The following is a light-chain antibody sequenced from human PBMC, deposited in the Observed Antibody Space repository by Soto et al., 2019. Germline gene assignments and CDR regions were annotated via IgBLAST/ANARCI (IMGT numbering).Light chain of an antibody. Sequence: EIVMTQSPATLSVSPGERATLSYMSRQSVSHSLAGHRQKPGQAPRVLIYRASTRATGIPARFSGSGSGTEFTLTISSLQSEDFAVYYCLQYSKGPWTFGQGPKWEI. CDR3: LQYSKGPWT. V-gene: IGKV3-15*01. CDR1: QSVSHS. CDR2: RAS. J-gene: IGKJ1*01.